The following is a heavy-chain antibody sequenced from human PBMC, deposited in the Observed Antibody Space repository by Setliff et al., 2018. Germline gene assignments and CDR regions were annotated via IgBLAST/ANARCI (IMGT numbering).Heavy chain of an antibody. CDR1: GGSFSGYY. J-gene: IGHJ6*03. Sequence: SETLSLTCAVYGGSFSGYYWNWIRQAPGKGLEWIGEINHRGTTSYTPSLKGRVTISVDTSKNLFSLKLSSVTAADTAVYYCARIPSSYGYYYYMDVWGKGTTVTVSS. CDR3: ARIPSSYGYYYYMDV. V-gene: IGHV4-34*01. CDR2: INHRGTT. D-gene: IGHD5-18*01.